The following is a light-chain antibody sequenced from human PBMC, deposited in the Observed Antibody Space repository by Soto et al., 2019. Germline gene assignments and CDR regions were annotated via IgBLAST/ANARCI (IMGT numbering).Light chain of an antibody. CDR1: QSVSSN. CDR3: QKYNNWPQT. J-gene: IGKJ1*01. CDR2: GES. Sequence: EIVMTQSPATLSVSPGETATLSCRASQSVSSNLAWYQQKPGQAPRLLIYGESTRATGIPDRLSGSGSGTEFNLTISSLQSEDFAVYYCQKYNNWPQTCGQGTKVDIK. V-gene: IGKV3-15*01.